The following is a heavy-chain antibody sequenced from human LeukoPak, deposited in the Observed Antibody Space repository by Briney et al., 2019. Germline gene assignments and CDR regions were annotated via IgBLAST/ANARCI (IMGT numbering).Heavy chain of an antibody. J-gene: IGHJ4*02. D-gene: IGHD1-1*01. Sequence: PSETLSLPCTVSGGPISRSRYYWGWIRQPPGTGLEWNGSIYYSGSTYYNPSLKSRVTISVDTSKNQSSLKLSSVTAADTAVYYCARRGTAGIDYWGQGTLVTVSS. CDR2: IYYSGST. CDR3: ARRGTAGIDY. CDR1: GGPISRSRYY. V-gene: IGHV4-39*01.